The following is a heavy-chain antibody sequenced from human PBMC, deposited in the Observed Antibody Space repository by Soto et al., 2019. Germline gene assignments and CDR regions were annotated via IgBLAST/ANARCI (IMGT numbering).Heavy chain of an antibody. CDR3: ARERLYCSGGRCYPGGQDYYGMDV. Sequence: ASVKVSCKASGYTFTGYYMHWVRQAPGQGLEWMGWINPNSGGTNYAQRFQGWVTMTRDTSISTAFMELSRLRSDDTAVYYCARERLYCSGGRCYPGGQDYYGMDVWGQGTTVTVSS. J-gene: IGHJ6*02. CDR1: GYTFTGYY. CDR2: INPNSGGT. D-gene: IGHD2-15*01. V-gene: IGHV1-2*04.